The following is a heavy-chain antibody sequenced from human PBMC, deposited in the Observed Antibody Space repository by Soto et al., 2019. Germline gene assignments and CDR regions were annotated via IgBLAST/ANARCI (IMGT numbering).Heavy chain of an antibody. Sequence: EVQLLESGGGLVQPGGSLRLSCAASGFTFSNYAMSWVRQAPGKGLEWVSTLRIGGSITYYADSVKGRFTVSRDNSKNTLYLQMNSLRAEDTAVYYCAKDMYSGSYSGVDYWGQGTLVTVSS. CDR3: AKDMYSGSYSGVDY. CDR1: GFTFSNYA. J-gene: IGHJ4*02. D-gene: IGHD1-26*01. CDR2: LRIGGSIT. V-gene: IGHV3-23*01.